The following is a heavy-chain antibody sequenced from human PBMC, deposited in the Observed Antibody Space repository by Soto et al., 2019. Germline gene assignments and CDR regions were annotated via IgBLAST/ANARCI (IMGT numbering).Heavy chain of an antibody. V-gene: IGHV4-39*01. CDR2: IYYSGNT. D-gene: IGHD4-17*01. CDR3: GAQDYGAKAYYFEN. Sequence: QLQLQESGPGLVKPSETLSLTCTVSSGSISTSSSYWGWIRQPPGKGLGWIGSIYYSGNTYYNPSFKSDVAMAIVTSTTQFSLKLHSVTAANPAVDYWGAQDYGAKAYYFENWGQGTLVTVSS. J-gene: IGHJ4*02. CDR1: SGSISTSSSY.